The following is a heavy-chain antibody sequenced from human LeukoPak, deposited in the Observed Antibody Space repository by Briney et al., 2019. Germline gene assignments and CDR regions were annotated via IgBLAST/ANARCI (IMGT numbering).Heavy chain of an antibody. CDR2: IYYSGSA. CDR3: ARATQGAFNI. Sequence: SETLSLTCTVSGRSINYYYWSWIRQPPGKGLEWIGYIYYSGSANYNPSLKSRVSISVDTSKNHFSLKLSSVTAADTAVYYCARATQGAFNIWGQGTMVTVSS. J-gene: IGHJ3*02. CDR1: GRSINYYY. V-gene: IGHV4-59*01.